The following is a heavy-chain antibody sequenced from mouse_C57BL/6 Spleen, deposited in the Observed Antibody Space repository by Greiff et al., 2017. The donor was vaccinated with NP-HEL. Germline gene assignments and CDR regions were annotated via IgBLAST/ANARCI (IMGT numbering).Heavy chain of an antibody. J-gene: IGHJ1*03. CDR1: GYSITSGYY. CDR3: ARSYDGYFWYFDV. V-gene: IGHV3-6*01. CDR2: ISYDGSN. Sequence: ESGPGLVKPSQSLSLTCSVTGYSITSGYYWNWIRQFPGNKLEWMGYISYDGSNNYNPSLKNRISITRDTSKNQFFLKLNSVTTEDTATYYCARSYDGYFWYFDVWGTGTTVTVSS. D-gene: IGHD2-3*01.